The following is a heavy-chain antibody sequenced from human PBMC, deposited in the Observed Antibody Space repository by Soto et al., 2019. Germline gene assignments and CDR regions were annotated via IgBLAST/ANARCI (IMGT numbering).Heavy chain of an antibody. J-gene: IGHJ4*02. D-gene: IGHD6-25*01. CDR1: GFSLTSCGVS. Sequence: QINLKESGPPLLRPTQTLTLTCTFSGFSLTSCGVSVGWIRQPPGKALEWLAFIFCTDDKRYRPSLKNMLPVVKDTSKNQVVLTMPSIDPVDTATYYCACRVGSRGSLDYWGQGTLVTVSS. CDR2: IFCTDDK. CDR3: ACRVGSRGSLDY. V-gene: IGHV2-5*01.